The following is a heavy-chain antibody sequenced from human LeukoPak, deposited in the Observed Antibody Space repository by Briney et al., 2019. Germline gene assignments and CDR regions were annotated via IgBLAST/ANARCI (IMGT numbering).Heavy chain of an antibody. J-gene: IGHJ4*02. V-gene: IGHV3-23*01. CDR2: ISGSGGST. D-gene: IGHD3-10*01. CDR3: AKDFPITMVRGVINSFDY. CDR1: GFTFSSYA. Sequence: PGGSLRLSCAASGFTFSSYAMSWVRQAPGKGLEWVSAISGSGGSTYYADSVKGRFTISRDNSKNTLYLQMNSLRAEDTAVYYCAKDFPITMVRGVINSFDYWGQGTLVTVSS.